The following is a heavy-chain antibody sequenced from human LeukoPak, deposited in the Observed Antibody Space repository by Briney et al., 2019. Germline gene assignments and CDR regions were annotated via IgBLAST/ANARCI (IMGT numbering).Heavy chain of an antibody. CDR1: GVSMSGYY. J-gene: IGHJ6*03. Sequence: SETLSLTCSVSGVSMSGYYWTWIRQSAGKTFEWIGNIYSTGSTNYNRSLRSRVIMSRDTSKNQFFLDLMSVTAADTAIYYCARAGYLYSQEYYYYMDVWGKGTTVTISS. V-gene: IGHV4-4*07. CDR3: ARAGYLYSQEYYYYMDV. CDR2: IYSTGST. D-gene: IGHD3-16*02.